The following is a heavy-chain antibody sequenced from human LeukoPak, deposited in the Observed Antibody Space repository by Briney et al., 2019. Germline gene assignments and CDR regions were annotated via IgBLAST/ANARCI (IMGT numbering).Heavy chain of an antibody. V-gene: IGHV4-34*01. CDR1: GGSFSGYY. CDR2: INHSGST. Sequence: SETLSLTCAVYGGSFSGYYWSWIRQPPGKGLEWIGEINHSGSTNYNPSLKSRVTISVDTSKNQFSLKLSSVTAADTAVNYCATIAAAGDFDYWGQGTLVTVSS. CDR3: ATIAAAGDFDY. D-gene: IGHD6-13*01. J-gene: IGHJ4*01.